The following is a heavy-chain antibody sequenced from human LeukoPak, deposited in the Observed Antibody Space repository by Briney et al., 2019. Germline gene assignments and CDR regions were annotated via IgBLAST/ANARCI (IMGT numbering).Heavy chain of an antibody. CDR2: ISYDGSNK. J-gene: IGHJ4*02. CDR1: GFTFSSYA. D-gene: IGHD5-24*01. CDR3: ARDAGDGYNPWYYFDY. Sequence: GGSLRLSCAASGFTFSSYAMHWVRQAPGKGLEWVAVISYDGSNKYYADSVKGRFTISRDNSKNTLYLQMNSLRAEDTAVYYCARDAGDGYNPWYYFDYWGQGTLVTVSS. V-gene: IGHV3-30-3*01.